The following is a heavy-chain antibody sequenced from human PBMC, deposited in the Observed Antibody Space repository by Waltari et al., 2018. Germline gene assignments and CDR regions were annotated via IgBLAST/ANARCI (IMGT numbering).Heavy chain of an antibody. CDR1: GYTFISYA. J-gene: IGHJ4*02. D-gene: IGHD5-18*01. V-gene: IGHV1-3*01. CDR2: INVGNGNN. CDR3: ARGHRLPFFDY. Sequence: QVQLVQSGAEVAKPGASVKVSCKASGYTFISYAIHWVRQAPGQRLEWMGWINVGNGNNKYSQNFQGRVTMSSDTSASTAYLELNSLTPEDTAQYDCARGHRLPFFDYWGEGTLVTVSS.